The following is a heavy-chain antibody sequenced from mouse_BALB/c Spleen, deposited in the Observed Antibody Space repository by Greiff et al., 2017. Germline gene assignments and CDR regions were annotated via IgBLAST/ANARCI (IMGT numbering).Heavy chain of an antibody. V-gene: IGHV1S81*02. CDR2: INPSNGRT. J-gene: IGHJ3*01. Sequence: VQLQQPGAELVKPGASVKLSCKASGYTFTSYWMHWVKQRPGQGLEWIGEINPSNGRTNYNEKFKSKATLTVDKSSSTAYMQLSSLTSEDSAVYDGARSGSDGNGVWFAYWGQGALVTVSA. CDR3: ARSGSDGNGVWFAY. D-gene: IGHD1-1*01. CDR1: GYTFTSYW.